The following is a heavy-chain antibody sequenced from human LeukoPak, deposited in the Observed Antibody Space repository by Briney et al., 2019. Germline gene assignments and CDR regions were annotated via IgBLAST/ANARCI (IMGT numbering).Heavy chain of an antibody. CDR2: ISAYNGNT. CDR1: GYTFTSYG. Sequence: GASVKVSCKASGYTFTSYGISWVRQAPGQGLEWMGWISAYNGNTNYAQKLQRRVTMTTDTSTSTAYMELRSLRSDDTAVYYCARDTNAGYDFWSGYYNEQNWFDPWGQGTLVTVSS. J-gene: IGHJ5*02. V-gene: IGHV1-18*01. D-gene: IGHD3-3*01. CDR3: ARDTNAGYDFWSGYYNEQNWFDP.